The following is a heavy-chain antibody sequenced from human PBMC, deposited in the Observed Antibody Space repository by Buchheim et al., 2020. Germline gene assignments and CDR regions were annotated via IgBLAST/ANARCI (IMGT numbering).Heavy chain of an antibody. J-gene: IGHJ4*02. CDR2: ISYDGSNK. Sequence: QVQLVESGGGVVQPGRSLRLSCAASGFTFSSYAMHWVRQAPGKGLEWVAVISYDGSNKYYADSVKGRFTISRDNSKNTLYLQRNSRRAEDTAVYYCASARGFSGNWGQGTL. CDR3: ASARGFSGN. V-gene: IGHV3-30*04. CDR1: GFTFSSYA. D-gene: IGHD1-26*01.